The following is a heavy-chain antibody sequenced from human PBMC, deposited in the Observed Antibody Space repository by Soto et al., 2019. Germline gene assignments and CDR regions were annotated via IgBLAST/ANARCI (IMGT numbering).Heavy chain of an antibody. CDR2: INSDGSST. D-gene: IGHD3-16*01. V-gene: IGHV3-74*01. J-gene: IGHJ5*02. CDR1: GFTVSSYC. Sequence: GSLRTYGAASGFTVSSYCMHWVRQAPGKGLVWVSRINSDGSSTSYADSVKGRFTISRDNAKNTLYLQMNSLRAEDTAVYYCVLRNWFDPWGQGTLVTVSS. CDR3: VLRNWFDP.